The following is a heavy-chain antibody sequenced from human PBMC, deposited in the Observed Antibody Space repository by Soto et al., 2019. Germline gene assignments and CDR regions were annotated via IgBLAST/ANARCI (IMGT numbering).Heavy chain of an antibody. CDR1: GGSISSSSYY. D-gene: IGHD3-22*01. V-gene: IGHV4-39*01. CDR3: ARHYYDSSGYSQHYWYFDL. CDR2: IYYSGST. Sequence: QLQLQESGPGLVKPSETLSLTCTVSGGSISSSSYYWGWIRQPPGKGLEWIGSIYYSGSTYYNPSLKSRVTISVDTSKTQFSLKLSSVTAADTAVYYCARHYYDSSGYSQHYWYFDLWGRGTLVTVSS. J-gene: IGHJ2*01.